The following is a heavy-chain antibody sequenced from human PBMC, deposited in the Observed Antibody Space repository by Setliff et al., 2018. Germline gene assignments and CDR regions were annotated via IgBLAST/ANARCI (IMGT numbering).Heavy chain of an antibody. CDR3: ARADYSSSLHYFDC. CDR1: GYTFTSYG. D-gene: IGHD6-13*01. J-gene: IGHJ4*02. Sequence: GASVKVSCKASGYTFTSYGFSWVRQAPGQGLEWMGWISVYNGKTKYAQNFQGRVTVTTDTFTNTGYMELRSLRSDDTAFYYCARADYSSSLHYFDCWGQGTLVTVSS. V-gene: IGHV1-18*01. CDR2: ISVYNGKT.